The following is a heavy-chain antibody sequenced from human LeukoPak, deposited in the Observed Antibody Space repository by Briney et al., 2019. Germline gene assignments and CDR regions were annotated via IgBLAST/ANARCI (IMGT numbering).Heavy chain of an antibody. CDR1: GGTFSSYA. D-gene: IGHD3-9*01. CDR2: IIPIFGTA. J-gene: IGHJ3*02. V-gene: IGHV1-69*06. CDR3: ARAILRYFDWLSGRKSDAFDI. Sequence: SVKVSCKASGGTFSSYAISWVRQAPGQGLEWMGGIIPIFGTANYAQKFQGRVTITADKSTSTAYMELSSLRSEDTAVYYCARAILRYFDWLSGRKSDAFDIWGQGTMVTVSS.